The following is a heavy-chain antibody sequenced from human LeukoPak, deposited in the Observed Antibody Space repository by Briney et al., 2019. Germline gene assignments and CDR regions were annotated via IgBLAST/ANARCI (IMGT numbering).Heavy chain of an antibody. V-gene: IGHV4-59*01. D-gene: IGHD3-10*01. CDR3: ARGGYYGSGNDFRFDP. J-gene: IGHJ5*02. CDR1: GGSISSYY. Sequence: SETLSFTCTVSGGSISSYYWTWIRQPPGKGLEWIAYIYYSGSTNYKPSLKSRVTISVDTSKNQFSLKLSSVTAADTTVYYCARGGYYGSGNDFRFDPWGQGTLVTVSS. CDR2: IYYSGST.